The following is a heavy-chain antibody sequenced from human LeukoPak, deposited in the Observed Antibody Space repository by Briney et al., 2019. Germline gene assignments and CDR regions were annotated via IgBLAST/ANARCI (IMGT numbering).Heavy chain of an antibody. V-gene: IGHV5-51*01. J-gene: IGHJ3*02. CDR2: IYPGDSDT. D-gene: IGHD3-22*01. Sequence: GESLKISCKGSGYSFTSYWIDWVRQMPGKGLEWMGIIYPGDSDTRYSPSFQGQVTISADKSISTAYLQWSSLKASDTAMYYCARQRDDSSGYFSDAFDIWGQGTMVTVSS. CDR3: ARQRDDSSGYFSDAFDI. CDR1: GYSFTSYW.